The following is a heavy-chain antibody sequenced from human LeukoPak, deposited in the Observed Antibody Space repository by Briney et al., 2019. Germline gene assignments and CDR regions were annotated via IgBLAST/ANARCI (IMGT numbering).Heavy chain of an antibody. D-gene: IGHD6-6*01. CDR3: AKDRRIAARGNWFDP. Sequence: SGGSLRLSCAASGFTFDDYAMHWVRQAPGKGLEWVSLISGDGGSTYYADSVKGRFTISRDNSKNSLYLQMNSLRTEDTALYYCAKDRRIAARGNWFDPWGQGTLVTVSS. V-gene: IGHV3-43*02. CDR1: GFTFDDYA. J-gene: IGHJ5*02. CDR2: ISGDGGST.